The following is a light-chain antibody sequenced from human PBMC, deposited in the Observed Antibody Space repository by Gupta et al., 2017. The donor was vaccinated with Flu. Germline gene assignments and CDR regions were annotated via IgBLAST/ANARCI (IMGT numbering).Light chain of an antibody. CDR2: LGS. CDR1: QRLLHSDGYNY. CDR3: RQVLQTLYT. Sequence: DIVMSQSPLSLPVTPGEPASISCRSSQRLLHSDGYNYLVWYLQKPGQSPQLLIYLGSSRASGVPDRFSGSGSGTDFTLKISRVEAEDVGVYYCRQVLQTLYTFGQGTKMDIK. J-gene: IGKJ2*01. V-gene: IGKV2-28*01.